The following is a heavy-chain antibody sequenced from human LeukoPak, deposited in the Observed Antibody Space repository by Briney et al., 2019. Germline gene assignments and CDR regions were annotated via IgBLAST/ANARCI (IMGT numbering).Heavy chain of an antibody. CDR2: IIPIFGTA. CDR3: ARGQIVVVPAAMGYGWFDP. Sequence: SLKVSSKASGGTFSSYTTSWVPQAPEQGLEWMGGIIPIFGTANYAQKFQGGVTITADESTSTAYMELSSLRSEDTAVYYCARGQIVVVPAAMGYGWFDPWGQGTLVTVSS. CDR1: GGTFSSYT. V-gene: IGHV1-69*13. D-gene: IGHD2-2*01. J-gene: IGHJ5*02.